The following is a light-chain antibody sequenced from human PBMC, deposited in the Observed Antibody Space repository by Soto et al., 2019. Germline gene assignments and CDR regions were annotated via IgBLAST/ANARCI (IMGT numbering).Light chain of an antibody. Sequence: EIVLTQSPGTLSLSPGERVTLSCRASQSLDSKTLNWYQQKAGQSPRLLIYGASRRATGIPDRFSGSGSGTDFTLTISRLEAEDFAVYFCHHYVNSLWTCGQGTKVEIK. CDR2: GAS. V-gene: IGKV3-20*01. CDR3: HHYVNSLWT. CDR1: QSLDSKT. J-gene: IGKJ1*01.